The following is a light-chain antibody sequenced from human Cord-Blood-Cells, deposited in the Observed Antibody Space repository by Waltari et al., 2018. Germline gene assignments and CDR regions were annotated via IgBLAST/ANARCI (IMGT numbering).Light chain of an antibody. CDR1: SSDVGSYNL. CDR2: EGS. Sequence: QSALTQPASVSGSPGQSITISCTGTSSDVGSYNLVSWYQQHPGKAPKLMIYEGSKRPSGVSNRFSGSKXXXXXXXTISGLQAEDEADYYCCSYAGSSTWVFGGGTKLTVL. J-gene: IGLJ3*02. CDR3: CSYAGSSTWV. V-gene: IGLV2-23*01.